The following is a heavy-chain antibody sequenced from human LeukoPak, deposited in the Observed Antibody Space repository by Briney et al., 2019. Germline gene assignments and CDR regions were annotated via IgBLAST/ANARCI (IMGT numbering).Heavy chain of an antibody. CDR2: INPYSGDT. J-gene: IGHJ4*02. D-gene: IGHD6-13*01. Sequence: ASVKVSCKASGYTFTGYHIHWVRQAPGQGLEWMGRINPYSGDTNFAQKFLGRVTTTRDTSITTAYMDLSSLTPDDTAVYFCARDQGSLTRSWYTGYWGQGTQVTVSS. CDR3: ARDQGSLTRSWYTGY. CDR1: GYTFTGYH. V-gene: IGHV1-2*06.